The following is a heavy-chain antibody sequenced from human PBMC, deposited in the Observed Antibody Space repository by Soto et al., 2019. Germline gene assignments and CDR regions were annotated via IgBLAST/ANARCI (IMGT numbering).Heavy chain of an antibody. J-gene: IGHJ6*02. CDR3: AXCGGSYWGYDYYYGMDV. V-gene: IGHV4-59*01. CDR2: IYYSGST. Sequence: SETLSLTCTVSGGSISSYYWSWIRQPPGKGLEWIGYIYYSGSTNYNPSLKSRVTISVDTSKNQFSLKLSSVTAADTAVYYCAXCGGSYWGYDYYYGMDVWGQGTTVTVSS. CDR1: GGSISSYY. D-gene: IGHD1-26*01.